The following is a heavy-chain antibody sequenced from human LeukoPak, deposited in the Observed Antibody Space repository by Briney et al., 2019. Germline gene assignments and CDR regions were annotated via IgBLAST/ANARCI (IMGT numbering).Heavy chain of an antibody. CDR1: GGSFSGDY. Sequence: PSETLSLTCAVYGGSFSGDYWSWIRQPPGKGLEWIGEINHSGSTNYNPSLKSRVTISVDTSKNQFSLKLSSVTAADTAVYYCARRSSRPYYYYGMDVWGQGTTVTVSS. CDR3: ARRSSRPYYYYGMDV. V-gene: IGHV4-34*01. D-gene: IGHD6-6*01. J-gene: IGHJ6*02. CDR2: INHSGST.